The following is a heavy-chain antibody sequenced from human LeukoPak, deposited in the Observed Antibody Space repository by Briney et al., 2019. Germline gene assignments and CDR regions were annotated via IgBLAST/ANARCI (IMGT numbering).Heavy chain of an antibody. CDR3: AREEEGYYYGSGSYFDP. V-gene: IGHV3-7*03. CDR2: IKQDGSEK. CDR1: GFTFSSYW. Sequence: AGGSLRLSCAASGFTFSSYWMSWVRQAPGKGLEWVANIKQDGSEKYYVDSVKGRFTISRDNAKNSLYPQMNSLRAEDTAVYYCAREEEGYYYGSGSYFDPWGQGTLVTVSS. D-gene: IGHD3-10*01. J-gene: IGHJ5*02.